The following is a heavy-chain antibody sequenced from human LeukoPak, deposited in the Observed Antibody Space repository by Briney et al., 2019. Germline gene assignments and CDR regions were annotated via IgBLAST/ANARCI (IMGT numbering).Heavy chain of an antibody. CDR1: GFTFSSYA. D-gene: IGHD5-18*01. CDR2: ISGSGGST. CDR3: AKDRGQEGPSDPTLVGYQTDY. Sequence: GESLRLSCAASGFTFSSYAMSWVRQAPGKGLEWVSAISGSGGSTYYADSVKGRFTISRDNSKNTLYLQMNSLRAEDTAVYYCAKDRGQEGPSDPTLVGYQTDYWGQGTLVTVSS. J-gene: IGHJ4*02. V-gene: IGHV3-23*01.